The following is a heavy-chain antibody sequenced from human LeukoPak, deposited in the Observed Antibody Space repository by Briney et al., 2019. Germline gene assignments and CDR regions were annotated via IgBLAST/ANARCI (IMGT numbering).Heavy chain of an antibody. D-gene: IGHD3-3*01. CDR3: AIKRGVRFLEWLSPNAPPHHWFDP. J-gene: IGHJ5*02. CDR2: IIPIFGTA. CDR1: GGTFSSYA. Sequence: ASVKVSCKASGGTFSSYAISWVRQAPGQGLEWMGGIIPIFGTANYAQKFQGRVTITTDESTSTAYMELSSLRSEDTAVYYCAIKRGVRFLEWLSPNAPPHHWFDPWGQGTLVTVSS. V-gene: IGHV1-69*05.